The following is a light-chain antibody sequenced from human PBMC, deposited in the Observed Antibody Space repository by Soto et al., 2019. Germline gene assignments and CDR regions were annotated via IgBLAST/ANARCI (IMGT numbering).Light chain of an antibody. J-gene: IGLJ1*01. CDR3: TSSTTGSLYV. CDR1: SSDVSGSAY. CDR2: KVT. Sequence: QSALTQPASVSGSPGQSITISCTGTSSDVSGSAYVSWYQQFPGNVPRLLIYKVTNRPSGVSYRFSGSKSGNTASLTISGLQAEDEADYFCTSSTTGSLYVFGTGTKLTVL. V-gene: IGLV2-14*01.